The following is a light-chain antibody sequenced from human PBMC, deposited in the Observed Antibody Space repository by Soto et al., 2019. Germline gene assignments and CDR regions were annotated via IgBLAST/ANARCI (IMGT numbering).Light chain of an antibody. J-gene: IGLJ3*02. CDR3: VLYMGSGIWV. CDR2: NTN. CDR1: SGSVSTSYY. V-gene: IGLV8-61*01. Sequence: QTVVTQEPSFSVSPGRTVTLTCGLSSGSVSTSYYPSWYQQTPGQAPRTLIYNTNTRSSGVPNRFSGSILGNKAALTITGAQPDDESDDYCVLYMGSGIWVFGGGTKVTVL.